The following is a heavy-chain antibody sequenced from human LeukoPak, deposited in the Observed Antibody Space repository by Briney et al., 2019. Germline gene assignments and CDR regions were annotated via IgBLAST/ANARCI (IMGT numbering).Heavy chain of an antibody. V-gene: IGHV1-46*01. CDR2: INPSGGYT. CDR1: GYTFSNYY. J-gene: IGHJ4*02. D-gene: IGHD3-22*01. Sequence: EGSVNVSCKASGYTFSNYYMHWVRQAPGQGLEWVGIINPSGGYTTYAQKFQGRVTMTRDTSTSTVSMELSSLRSEDTAVYFCARQEDSSGYYYYYWGQGTLVTVSS. CDR3: ARQEDSSGYYYYY.